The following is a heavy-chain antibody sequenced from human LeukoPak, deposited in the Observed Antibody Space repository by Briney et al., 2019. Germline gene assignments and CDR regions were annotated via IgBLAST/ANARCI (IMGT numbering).Heavy chain of an antibody. J-gene: IGHJ4*02. CDR1: GFTFSSYA. CDR3: ATGGRVAATATDY. Sequence: AGRSLRLSCAASGFTFSSYAMHWVRQAPGKGLEWVAVISYDGSNKYYADSVKGRFTISRDNSKNTLYLQMNSLRAEDTAVYYCATGGRVAATATDYWGQGTLVTVSS. CDR2: ISYDGSNK. V-gene: IGHV3-30-3*01. D-gene: IGHD2-15*01.